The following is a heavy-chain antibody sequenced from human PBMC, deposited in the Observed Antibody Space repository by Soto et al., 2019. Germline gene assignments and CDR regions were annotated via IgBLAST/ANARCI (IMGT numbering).Heavy chain of an antibody. CDR3: EGRDDPFHV. CDR1: GFTFSNYG. Sequence: QVQLVESGGGVVQPGTSLRLSCVATGFTFSNYGIHWVRQAPGRGLEWVAVIWHDGSQKYLADSVRGRFTISRDNSKNTVYLQMNSLRVDDTAVYYCEGRDDPFHVWGQGTMVTVSS. V-gene: IGHV3-33*01. CDR2: IWHDGSQK. J-gene: IGHJ3*01.